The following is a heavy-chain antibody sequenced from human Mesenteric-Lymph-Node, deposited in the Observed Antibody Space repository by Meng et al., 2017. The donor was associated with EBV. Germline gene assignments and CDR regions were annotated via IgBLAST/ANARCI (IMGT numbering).Heavy chain of an antibody. CDR1: GCPFSSYA. D-gene: IGHD3-22*01. CDR2: IIPIFGTA. J-gene: IGHJ4*02. V-gene: IGHV1-69*06. Sequence: PGPWVKDSSKAFGCPFSSYATSWVRQAPGQGLEWMGGIIPIFGTANYAQKFQGRVTITADKSTSTAYMELSSLRSEDTAVYYCVRPDDSSGYYLDWGQGTLVTVSS. CDR3: VRPDDSSGYYLD.